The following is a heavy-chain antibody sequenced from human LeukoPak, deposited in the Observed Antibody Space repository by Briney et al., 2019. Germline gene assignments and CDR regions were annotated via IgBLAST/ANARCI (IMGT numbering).Heavy chain of an antibody. CDR3: ARGLRSCNSASCHPTWFDP. V-gene: IGHV3-21*01. CDR1: DLTFSGYI. CDR2: ISHSSNYK. J-gene: IGHJ5*02. D-gene: IGHD2-2*01. Sequence: PGGSLRLSCEASDLTFSGYIMNWVRVAPGRGLEWVSSISHSSNYKYYADSVKGRFTISRDNAMNSLYLQMNSLRAEDTAVYYCARGLRSCNSASCHPTWFDPWGQGALVTVSS.